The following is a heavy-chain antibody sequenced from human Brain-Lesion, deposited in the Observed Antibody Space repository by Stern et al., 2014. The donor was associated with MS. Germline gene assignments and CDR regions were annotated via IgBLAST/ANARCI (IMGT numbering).Heavy chain of an antibody. J-gene: IGHJ4*02. V-gene: IGHV1-24*01. CDR3: ATLSPGAGGNYYRHFDY. D-gene: IGHD1-26*01. CDR2: FDPEDGET. Sequence: QVQLVQSGAEVKKPGASVKVSCKVSGYTLTELSMHLVRQAPRKGLEWLGGFDPEDGETIYAQKFQGSVTMTEDTSTDTAYMELSSLRSEDTAVYYCATLSPGAGGNYYRHFDYWGQGTLVTVSS. CDR1: GYTLTELS.